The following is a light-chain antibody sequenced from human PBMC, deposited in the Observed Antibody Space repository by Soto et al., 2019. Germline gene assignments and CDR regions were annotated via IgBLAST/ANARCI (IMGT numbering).Light chain of an antibody. Sequence: IVMTQSPATLSVSPGERATLSCRASQSVRNYLAWYQQRPGQAPRLLIFGASTRATDIPARFSGSGSGTEFTLTISSLQSEDFAVYYCQQYNNWPRTFGQGTNVEIK. CDR3: QQYNNWPRT. V-gene: IGKV3-15*01. CDR2: GAS. CDR1: QSVRNY. J-gene: IGKJ1*01.